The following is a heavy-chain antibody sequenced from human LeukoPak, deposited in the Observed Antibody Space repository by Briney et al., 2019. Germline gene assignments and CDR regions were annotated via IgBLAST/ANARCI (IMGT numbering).Heavy chain of an antibody. D-gene: IGHD6-13*01. V-gene: IGHV4-59*08. J-gene: IGHJ4*02. CDR3: ARAAAGFFDY. Sequence: SETLSLTCTVSGGSISSYYWSWIRQPPGKGLEWIGYIYYTGSTNYNPSLKSRVTISLDTSKNQFSLKLSSVTAADTAVYYGARAAAGFFDYWGQGTLVTVSS. CDR2: IYYTGST. CDR1: GGSISSYY.